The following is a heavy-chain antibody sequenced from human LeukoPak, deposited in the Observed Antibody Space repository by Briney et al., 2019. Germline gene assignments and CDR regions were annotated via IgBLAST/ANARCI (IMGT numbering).Heavy chain of an antibody. D-gene: IGHD3-10*01. V-gene: IGHV3-30*18. J-gene: IGHJ3*02. CDR3: AKEYLIWFGDFDAFDI. CDR2: ISYDVSNK. CDR1: GFTFSTYG. Sequence: GGSLRLSCAASGFTFSTYGMHWVRQAPGKGLEWVAVISYDVSNKYYADSVKGRFSISRDNSKNTLYLQMNSLRAEDTAVYYCAKEYLIWFGDFDAFDIWGQGTMVTVSS.